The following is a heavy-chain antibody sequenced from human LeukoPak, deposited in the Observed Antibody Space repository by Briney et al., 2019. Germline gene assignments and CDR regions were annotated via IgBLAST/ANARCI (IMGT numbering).Heavy chain of an antibody. J-gene: IGHJ4*02. CDR1: GYTFSSYA. Sequence: SGGSLRLSCAASGYTFSSYAMHWVRQAPGQGLKWVSYISSGSSSVYYADSVKGRFTISRDNAENSLYLQMNSLRAEDTAVYYCARPVDYNAGDYWGQGTLVTVSS. D-gene: IGHD5-12*01. CDR2: ISSGSSSV. CDR3: ARPVDYNAGDY. V-gene: IGHV3-48*04.